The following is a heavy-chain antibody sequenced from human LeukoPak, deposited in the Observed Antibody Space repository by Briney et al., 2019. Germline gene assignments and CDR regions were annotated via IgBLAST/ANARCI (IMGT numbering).Heavy chain of an antibody. CDR2: IYTSGST. CDR1: GGSISSYY. CDR3: ARERDPYYYDSMGGAFDI. V-gene: IGHV4-4*07. Sequence: KPSETLSLTCTVSGGSISSYYWSWIRQPAGKGLEWIGRIYTSGSTNYNPSLKSRVTMSVDTSKNQFSLKLSSVTAADTAVYYCARERDPYYYDSMGGAFDIWGQGTMVTVSS. J-gene: IGHJ3*02. D-gene: IGHD3-22*01.